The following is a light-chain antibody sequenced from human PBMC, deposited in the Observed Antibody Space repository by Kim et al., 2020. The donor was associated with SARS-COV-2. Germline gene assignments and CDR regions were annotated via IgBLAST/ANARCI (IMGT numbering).Light chain of an antibody. J-gene: IGKJ2*01. Sequence: GDRATITCRASQTTDTWLAWYQLKTGKTAKHLIYKSSTLESGDPSRSSGSGTGTEFTLTITSLPPDDFATYYCQQYMSYYTFGQGNK. CDR1: QTTDTW. V-gene: IGKV1-5*03. CDR3: QQYMSYYT. CDR2: KSS.